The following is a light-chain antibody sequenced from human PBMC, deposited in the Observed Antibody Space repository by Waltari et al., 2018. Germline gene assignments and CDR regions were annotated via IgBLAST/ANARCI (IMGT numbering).Light chain of an antibody. V-gene: IGLV3-19*01. Sequence: SSELPQDPAVSVALGQTIRFTCQGDSLRTSYASWDQLKPGRAPVLVIFGKDKRPSGIPDRISGYSSGTTSTLTITGAQAEDEADYYCSSRNGRANEVVFAGGTKVTVL. CDR1: SLRTSY. J-gene: IGLJ3*02. CDR2: GKD. CDR3: SSRNGRANEVV.